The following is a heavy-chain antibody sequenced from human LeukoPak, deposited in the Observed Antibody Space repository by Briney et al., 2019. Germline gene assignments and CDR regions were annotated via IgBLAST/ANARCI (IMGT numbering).Heavy chain of an antibody. Sequence: GRSLRLSCAASGFTFSSYEMNWVRQAPGKGLEWVSYISSSGSTIYYADSVKGRFTISRDNAKNSLYLQMNSLRAEDTAVYYCAAVSRGYSYGLPDYWGQGTLVTVSS. J-gene: IGHJ4*02. CDR1: GFTFSSYE. CDR3: AAVSRGYSYGLPDY. D-gene: IGHD5-18*01. V-gene: IGHV3-48*03. CDR2: ISSSGSTI.